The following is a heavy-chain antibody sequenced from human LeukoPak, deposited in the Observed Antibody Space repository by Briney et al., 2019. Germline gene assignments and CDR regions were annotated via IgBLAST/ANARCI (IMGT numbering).Heavy chain of an antibody. D-gene: IGHD3-10*01. J-gene: IGHJ4*02. CDR1: GFTFSNAW. CDR3: TTDGLMVRGVMHND. CDR2: IKSKTDGGTT. Sequence: PGGSLRLSCAASGFTFSNAWMSWVRQAPGKGLEWVGRIKSKTDGGTTDYAAPVKGRFTISRGDSENTLFLQMNSLKTEDTAVYYCTTDGLMVRGVMHNDWGQGTLVTVSS. V-gene: IGHV3-15*01.